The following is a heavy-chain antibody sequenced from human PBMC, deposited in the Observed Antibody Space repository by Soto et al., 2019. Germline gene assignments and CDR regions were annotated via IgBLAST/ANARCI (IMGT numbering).Heavy chain of an antibody. V-gene: IGHV2-5*01. Sequence: QITLKESGPTRVRPTQTLALTCTFSGFSLTTSGVGVGWIRKTPGKALEWLAFIYWNDGKRYSPSLKSRLTISKDTSKNEVVLIMADMDPADTATYFCAHRGDKYDNWDRGYFDYWGPGTLVTVSS. CDR1: GFSLTTSGVG. CDR3: AHRGDKYDNWDRGYFDY. J-gene: IGHJ4*02. D-gene: IGHD1-20*01. CDR2: IYWNDGK.